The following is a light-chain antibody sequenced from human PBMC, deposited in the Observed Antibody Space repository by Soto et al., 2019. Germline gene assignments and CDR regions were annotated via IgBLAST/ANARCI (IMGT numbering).Light chain of an antibody. V-gene: IGLV2-8*01. CDR2: EVT. Sequence: QSALTQPPSASGSPGQSVTISCTGTSSDVGGYNYVSWYQQYPGRAPKLMIYEVTKRPSGVPDRCSGSKSGNTASLTVSGLLAEDGADYYCSSYASSSNFYCVFGGGTKLTVL. CDR3: SSYASSSNFYCV. J-gene: IGLJ3*02. CDR1: SSDVGGYNY.